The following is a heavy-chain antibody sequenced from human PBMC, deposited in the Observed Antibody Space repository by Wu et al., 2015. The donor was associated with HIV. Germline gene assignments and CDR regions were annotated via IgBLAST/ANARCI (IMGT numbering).Heavy chain of an antibody. J-gene: IGHJ6*02. D-gene: IGHD1-1*01. Sequence: QVQLVQSGAEVKKPGSSVKVSCKASGGTFKNNAINWVRQAPGEGLEWMGRITPLFGRPNYAQRFQGGVTITADESTSTAYMELSSLKSEDTAIYYCAKTNRIVTNGIDFYHYYGMDVWGQGTTVTVS. V-gene: IGHV1-69*13. CDR2: ITPLFGRP. CDR1: GGTFKNNA. CDR3: AKTNRIVTNGIDFYHYYGMDV.